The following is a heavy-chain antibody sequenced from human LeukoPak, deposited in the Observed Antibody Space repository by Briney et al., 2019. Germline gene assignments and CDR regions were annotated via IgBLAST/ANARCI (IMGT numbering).Heavy chain of an antibody. CDR3: ARGYSIDY. V-gene: IGHV4-59*01. CDR1: GGSISSNY. CDR2: IHYSGST. J-gene: IGHJ4*02. D-gene: IGHD1-26*01. Sequence: SETRSLTCTVSGGSISSNYWSWIRQPPGKGLEWIGYIHYSGSTNYNPSLKSRVSISVDTSKNQFSLKLSSVTAADTAVYYCARGYSIDYWGQGTLVTVSS.